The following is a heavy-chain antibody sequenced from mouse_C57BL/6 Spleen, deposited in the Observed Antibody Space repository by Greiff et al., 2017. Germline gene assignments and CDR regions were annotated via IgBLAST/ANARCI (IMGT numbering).Heavy chain of an antibody. J-gene: IGHJ3*01. CDR1: GFNIKDDY. CDR3: TTDGSSPWFAY. CDR2: IDPENGDT. V-gene: IGHV14-4*01. Sequence: VQLQQSGAELVRPGASVKLSCTASGFNIKDDYMHWVKQRPEQGLEWIGGIDPENGDTEYASKFQGKATITADTSSNTAYLQLSSLTSEDTAVYYFTTDGSSPWFAYWGQGTLVTVSA. D-gene: IGHD1-1*01.